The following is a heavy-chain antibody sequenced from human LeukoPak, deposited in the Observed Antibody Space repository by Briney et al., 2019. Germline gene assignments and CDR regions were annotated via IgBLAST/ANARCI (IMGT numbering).Heavy chain of an antibody. J-gene: IGHJ3*02. CDR2: IIPIFGTA. D-gene: IGHD3-10*01. Sequence: SVKVSCKASGGTFSSYAISWVRQPPAQGLEWMGGIIPIFGTANYAQKFQGRVTITADKSTSTAYMELSSLRSEDTAVYYCARDRYGSGSYPAFDIWGKGTMVTVSS. CDR3: ARDRYGSGSYPAFDI. CDR1: GGTFSSYA. V-gene: IGHV1-69*06.